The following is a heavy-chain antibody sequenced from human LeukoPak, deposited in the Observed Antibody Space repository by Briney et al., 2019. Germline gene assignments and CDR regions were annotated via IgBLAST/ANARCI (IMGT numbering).Heavy chain of an antibody. CDR2: IRNDGSNK. D-gene: IGHD1-26*01. Sequence: AGGSLRLSCAASGFSLSNYNMHWVRQAPGKGLEWVAFIRNDGSNKYYADSVKGRFTISRDNSKNTLYLQMNSLRAEDTAVYYCARGGSYLSAFDIWGQGTMVTVSS. CDR3: ARGGSYLSAFDI. CDR1: GFSLSNYN. V-gene: IGHV3-30*02. J-gene: IGHJ3*02.